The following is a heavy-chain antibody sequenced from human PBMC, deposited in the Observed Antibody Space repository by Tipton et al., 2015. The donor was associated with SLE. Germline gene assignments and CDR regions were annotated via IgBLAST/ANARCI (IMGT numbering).Heavy chain of an antibody. CDR3: ARSYCSGGRCNSKAFDV. CDR1: GVSFNKYW. D-gene: IGHD2-15*01. CDR2: VNNDGSGT. J-gene: IGHJ3*01. Sequence: SLRLSCVASGVSFNKYWMIWVRQAPGKGLMWVSRVNNDGSGTIYADSAKGRFTISRDNAKNTLYLQMDSLTVEDTAVYYCARSYCSGGRCNSKAFDVWGQGTMVTVSS. V-gene: IGHV3-74*01.